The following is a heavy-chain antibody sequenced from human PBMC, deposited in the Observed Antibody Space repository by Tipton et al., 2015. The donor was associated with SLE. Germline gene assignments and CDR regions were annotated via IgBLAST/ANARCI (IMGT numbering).Heavy chain of an antibody. CDR1: GGSFSGYY. CDR3: AAGSSSSRDWFDP. D-gene: IGHD6-6*01. CDR2: INHSGST. J-gene: IGHJ5*02. V-gene: IGHV4-34*01. Sequence: TLSLTCAVYGGSFSGYYWSWIRQPPGKGLEWIGEINHSGSTNYIPSLKSRVTISVDTSKNQFSLKLSSVTAAGTAVYYCAAGSSSSRDWFDPWGQGTLVTVSS.